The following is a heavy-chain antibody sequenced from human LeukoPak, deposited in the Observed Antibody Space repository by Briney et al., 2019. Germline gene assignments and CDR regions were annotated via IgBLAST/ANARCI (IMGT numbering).Heavy chain of an antibody. J-gene: IGHJ4*02. V-gene: IGHV1-69*13. CDR2: IIPIFGTA. Sequence: GASVKVSCKASGGTFSSYAISWVRQAPGQGLEWMGGIIPIFGTANYAQKFQGRVTITADESTSTAYMELSSLRSEDTAVYYCAGGEGYCTNGVCSGDFDYWGQGTLVTVSS. CDR1: GGTFSSYA. D-gene: IGHD2-8*01. CDR3: AGGEGYCTNGVCSGDFDY.